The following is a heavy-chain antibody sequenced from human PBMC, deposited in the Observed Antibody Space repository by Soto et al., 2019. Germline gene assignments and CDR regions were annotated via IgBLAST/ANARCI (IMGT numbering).Heavy chain of an antibody. J-gene: IGHJ6*02. D-gene: IGHD6-19*01. CDR2: IDPSDSYT. CDR1: GYSFTSYW. CDR3: ARPFLPTGYSSGWNYGMDV. Sequence: PGESLEISCKGSGYSFTSYWISWVRQMPGKGLEWMGRIDPSDSYTNYSPSFQGHVTISADKSISTAYLQWSSLKASDTAMYYCARPFLPTGYSSGWNYGMDVWGQGTTVTVSS. V-gene: IGHV5-10-1*01.